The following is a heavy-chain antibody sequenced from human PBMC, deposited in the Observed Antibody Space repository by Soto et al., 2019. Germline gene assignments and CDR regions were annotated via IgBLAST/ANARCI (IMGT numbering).Heavy chain of an antibody. V-gene: IGHV4-4*02. CDR3: ARKATGRFGELLTHFQH. Sequence: QVQLQESGPGLVKPSGTLSLTCAVSGGSISSSNWWSWVRQPPGKGLEWIGEIYHSGSTNYNPSLKSRGTISVDKSKNQFSLKLSSVTAADTAVYHGARKATGRFGELLTHFQHWGQGTLVTVSS. D-gene: IGHD3-10*01. J-gene: IGHJ1*01. CDR2: IYHSGST. CDR1: GGSISSSNW.